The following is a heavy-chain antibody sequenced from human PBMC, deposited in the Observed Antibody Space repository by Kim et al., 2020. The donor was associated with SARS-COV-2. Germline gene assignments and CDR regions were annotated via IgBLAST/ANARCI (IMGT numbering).Heavy chain of an antibody. Sequence: NPSLKSRVTISVDTSKNQFSLKLSSVTAADTAVYYCARQGGGPDPRLFDYWGQGTLVTVSS. J-gene: IGHJ4*02. CDR3: ARQGGGPDPRLFDY. V-gene: IGHV4-39*01. D-gene: IGHD3-16*01.